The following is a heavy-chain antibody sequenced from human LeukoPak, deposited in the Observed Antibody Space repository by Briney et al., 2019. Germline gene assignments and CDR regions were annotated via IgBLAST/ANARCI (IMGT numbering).Heavy chain of an antibody. V-gene: IGHV1-2*02. Sequence: GASVKVSCKASGYTFTGYYIHWVRQAPGQGLEWMGWINPNNGGTNYAQKFQGRVTMTRDTSISTAYMELSRLRSDDTAVYYCAREGEVDTMIVGYYFDYWGQGTLVTVSS. CDR3: AREGEVDTMIVGYYFDY. D-gene: IGHD3-22*01. J-gene: IGHJ4*02. CDR1: GYTFTGYY. CDR2: INPNNGGT.